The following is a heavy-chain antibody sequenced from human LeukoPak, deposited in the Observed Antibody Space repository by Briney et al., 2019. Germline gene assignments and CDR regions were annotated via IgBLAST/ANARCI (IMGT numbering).Heavy chain of an antibody. CDR1: GDSVSSSSAA. V-gene: IGHV6-1*01. CDR2: TYYRTRWYN. CDR3: ARDFPSTSWYAMNWFDP. D-gene: IGHD6-13*01. Sequence: SQTLSLTCAISGDSVSSSSAAWNWIRQSPSRGLEWLGRTYYRTRWYNDYAVSMKSRITINPDTSKNQFSLQLNSLTPEDTAVYYCARDFPSTSWYAMNWFDPWGQGTLVTVSS. J-gene: IGHJ5*02.